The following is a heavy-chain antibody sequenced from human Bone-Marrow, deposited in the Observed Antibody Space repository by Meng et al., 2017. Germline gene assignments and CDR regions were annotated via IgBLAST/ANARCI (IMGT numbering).Heavy chain of an antibody. CDR3: AHSRSVIAAAGNWFDP. Sequence: SGPTLVKPTQTLTLTCNFSGFSLSTSGGGVVWIRHPPGKALEWLALIYWDDDKRYSPSLKSRLTITKDTSKNQVVLTMTNMDPVDTATYCCAHSRSVIAAAGNWFDPWGQGTLVTVSS. J-gene: IGHJ5*02. D-gene: IGHD6-13*01. CDR1: GFSLSTSGGG. CDR2: IYWDDDK. V-gene: IGHV2-5*02.